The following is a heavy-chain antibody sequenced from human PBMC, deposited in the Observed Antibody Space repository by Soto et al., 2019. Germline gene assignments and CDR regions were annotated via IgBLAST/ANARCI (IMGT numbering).Heavy chain of an antibody. Sequence: GGSLRLSCAASGFTFSSYWMSWVRQAPGKGLEWVANIKQDGSEKYYVDSVKGRFTISRDNAKNSLYLQMNSLRAEDTAVYYCARVVEYQLLFTGDAFDIWGQGTMVTVSS. V-gene: IGHV3-7*04. J-gene: IGHJ3*02. CDR2: IKQDGSEK. D-gene: IGHD2-2*01. CDR3: ARVVEYQLLFTGDAFDI. CDR1: GFTFSSYW.